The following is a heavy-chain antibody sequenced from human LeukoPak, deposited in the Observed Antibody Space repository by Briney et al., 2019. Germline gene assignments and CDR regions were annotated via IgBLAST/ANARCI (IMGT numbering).Heavy chain of an antibody. D-gene: IGHD5-18*01. CDR1: GYTFTSYG. CDR3: ASRDKRGYSYATLGYYGMDV. Sequence: ASVKVSCKASGYTFTSYGISWVRQAPGQGLEWMGWISAYNGNTNYAQKLQGRVTMTTDTSTSTAYMELRSLRSDDTAVYYCASRDKRGYSYATLGYYGMDVWGQGTTVTVSS. V-gene: IGHV1-18*01. J-gene: IGHJ6*02. CDR2: ISAYNGNT.